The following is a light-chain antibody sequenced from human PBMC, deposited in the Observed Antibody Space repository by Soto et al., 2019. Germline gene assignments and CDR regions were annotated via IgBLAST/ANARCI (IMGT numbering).Light chain of an antibody. Sequence: QSVLTQPPSASETPGQRVTISCSGGSSNIGSNYVYWYQHLPGTAPKLLIYRNILRDSGVPDRFSASKSGTSASLAIGGLRSEDEGDYYCASWDDSLSGVVFGGGTKLTVL. CDR2: RNI. CDR1: SSNIGSNY. CDR3: ASWDDSLSGVV. V-gene: IGLV1-47*01. J-gene: IGLJ2*01.